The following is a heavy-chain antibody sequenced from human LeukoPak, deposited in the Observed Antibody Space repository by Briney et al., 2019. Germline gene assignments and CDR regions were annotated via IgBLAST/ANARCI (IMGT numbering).Heavy chain of an antibody. CDR1: GFTFSSYG. CDR3: ARDLPYCSGGSCYWEGFDY. Sequence: GGSLRLSSAASGFTFSSYGMHWVRQAPGKGLEWVAVIWYDGSNKYYADSVKGRFTISRDNSKNTLYLQMNSLRAEDTAVYYCARDLPYCSGGSCYWEGFDYWGQGTLVTVSS. D-gene: IGHD2-15*01. CDR2: IWYDGSNK. J-gene: IGHJ4*02. V-gene: IGHV3-33*01.